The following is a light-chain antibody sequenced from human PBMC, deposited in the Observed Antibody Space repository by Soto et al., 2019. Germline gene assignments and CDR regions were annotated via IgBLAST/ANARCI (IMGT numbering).Light chain of an antibody. V-gene: IGKV3-20*01. CDR1: QSVGSTY. CDR2: GAS. CDR3: QQYGSTPFT. J-gene: IGKJ3*01. Sequence: EIVLTQSPGTLSLSPGERATLSCRASQSVGSTYLAWYQQKPGQAPRLLIYGASSRATGIPDRFSGSGSGTDFTLTISGLEPEDFAVYYCQQYGSTPFTFGPGTKVDI.